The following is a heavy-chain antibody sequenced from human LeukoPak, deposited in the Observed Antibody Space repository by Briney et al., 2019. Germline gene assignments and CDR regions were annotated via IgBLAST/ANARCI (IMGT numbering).Heavy chain of an antibody. J-gene: IGHJ6*02. CDR2: IYYSGST. Sequence: SETLSLTCTVSGGSISSSSYYWGWIRQPPGKGLEWIGSIYYSGSTYYNPSLKSRVTISVDTSKNQFSLKLSSVTAADTAVYYCARHHGRSVYYGMDVWGQGTTVTVSS. D-gene: IGHD3-3*01. CDR3: ARHHGRSVYYGMDV. V-gene: IGHV4-39*01. CDR1: GGSISSSSYY.